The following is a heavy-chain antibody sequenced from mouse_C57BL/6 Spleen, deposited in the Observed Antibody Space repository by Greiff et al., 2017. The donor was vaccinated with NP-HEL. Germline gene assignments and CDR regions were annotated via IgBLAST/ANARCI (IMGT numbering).Heavy chain of an antibody. J-gene: IGHJ4*01. Sequence: QVQLQQPGTELVQPGASVKLSCKASGYTFTSYWMHWVKQRPGQGLEWIGNINPSNGGTNYNEKFKSKATLTVDKSSITAYMQLSSLTSEDSAVYYCARDNYYGRDYYAMDYWGQGTSVTVSS. CDR3: ARDNYYGRDYYAMDY. CDR2: INPSNGGT. D-gene: IGHD1-1*01. V-gene: IGHV1-53*01. CDR1: GYTFTSYW.